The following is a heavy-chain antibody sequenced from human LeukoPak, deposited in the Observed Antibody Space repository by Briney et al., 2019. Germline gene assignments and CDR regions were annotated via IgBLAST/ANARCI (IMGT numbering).Heavy chain of an antibody. V-gene: IGHV3-7*01. CDR3: ARVKGYDILTGYSEGAFDI. CDR1: GFTFSSYW. D-gene: IGHD3-9*01. Sequence: GGSLRLSCAASGFTFSSYWMSWVRQAPGKGLEWVANIKQDGSEKYYVDSVKGRFTISRDNAKNSLYLQMNSLRAGDTAVYYCARVKGYDILTGYSEGAFDIWGQGTMVTVSS. J-gene: IGHJ3*02. CDR2: IKQDGSEK.